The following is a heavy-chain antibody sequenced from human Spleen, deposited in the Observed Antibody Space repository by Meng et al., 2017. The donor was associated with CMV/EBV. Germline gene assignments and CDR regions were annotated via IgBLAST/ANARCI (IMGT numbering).Heavy chain of an antibody. V-gene: IGHV1-18*01. CDR1: GYIFGAYG. CDR3: ARESYCSSTSCYRQGNDY. CDR2: ISAYNGNT. D-gene: IGHD2-2*01. Sequence: ASVKVSCKASGYIFGAYGISWVRQAPGQGLEWMGWISAYNGNTNYAQKLQGRVTMTTDTSTSTAYMELRSLRSDDTAVYYCARESYCSSTSCYRQGNDYWGQGTLVTVSS. J-gene: IGHJ4*02.